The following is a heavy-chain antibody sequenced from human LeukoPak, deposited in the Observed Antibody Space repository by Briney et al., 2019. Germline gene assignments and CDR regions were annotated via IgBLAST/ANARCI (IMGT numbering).Heavy chain of an antibody. D-gene: IGHD1-26*01. CDR3: AKAHFGVGATHYFDY. CDR2: ITGSGDNT. Sequence: GGSLTLSCAASGFTFSSYGMSWVRQAPGKGLEWVAAITGSGDNTYYADSVKGRFTISRDNSRNTLYLQMNSLRTEDTAVYYCAKAHFGVGATHYFDYWGQGTLATVSS. V-gene: IGHV3-23*01. J-gene: IGHJ4*02. CDR1: GFTFSSYG.